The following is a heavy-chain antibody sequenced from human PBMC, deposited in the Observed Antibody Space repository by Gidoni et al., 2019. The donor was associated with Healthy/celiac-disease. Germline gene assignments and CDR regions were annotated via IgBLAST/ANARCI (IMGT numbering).Heavy chain of an antibody. CDR2: FDPEEGET. CDR1: GYTLTELS. CDR3: ATRVVTALDP. V-gene: IGHV1-24*01. J-gene: IGHJ5*02. Sequence: QVQLAQSGAEVQNPGASLTVSCKVSGYTLTELSMHWVRQAPGKGLEWMGGFDPEEGETIDAQKFQGRVTMTEDTSTDTAYMELSSLRSEDTAVYYCATRVVTALDPWGQGTLVTVSS. D-gene: IGHD2-21*02.